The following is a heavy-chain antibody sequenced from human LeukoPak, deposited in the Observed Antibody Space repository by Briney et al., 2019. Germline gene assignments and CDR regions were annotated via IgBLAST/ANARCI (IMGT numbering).Heavy chain of an antibody. D-gene: IGHD3-3*01. CDR3: ARGHIDYDFWSGYSLNFDY. J-gene: IGHJ4*02. CDR1: GGSFSAYY. Sequence: SETLSLTCAVYGGSFSAYYWSWIRQPPGKGLEWIGEINHSGSTNYNPSLKSRVTISVDTSKNQFSLKLSSVTAADTAVYHCARGHIDYDFWSGYSLNFDYWGQGTLVTVSS. CDR2: INHSGST. V-gene: IGHV4-34*01.